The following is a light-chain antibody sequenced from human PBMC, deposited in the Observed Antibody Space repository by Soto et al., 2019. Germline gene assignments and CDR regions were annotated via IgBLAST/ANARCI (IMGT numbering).Light chain of an antibody. Sequence: EIVLTQSPGTLSLSPGERATLSCRASQSVTSNSLAWYQQKPGQAPRILIYGASSRATGIPDRFSGNGSGTDFTLTISRLEPEDFAVYYCQQYGSSPYTFGQGTKLEIK. CDR1: QSVTSNS. CDR2: GAS. CDR3: QQYGSSPYT. V-gene: IGKV3-20*01. J-gene: IGKJ2*01.